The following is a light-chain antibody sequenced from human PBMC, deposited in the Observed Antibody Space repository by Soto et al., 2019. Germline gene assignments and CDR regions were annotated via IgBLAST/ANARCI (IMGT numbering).Light chain of an antibody. CDR1: QSIDNF. V-gene: IGKV3-11*01. CDR2: DST. CDR3: QHRSKWPPGLT. J-gene: IGKJ4*01. Sequence: LTQSPDTLSLSPGERAILSCGASQSIDNFLAWYQHKPGHPPRLLIYDSTNRAPGVSARFIATAYGTDFTLTINNLEPEDFAGYYCQHRSKWPPGLTFGGGTRIEIK.